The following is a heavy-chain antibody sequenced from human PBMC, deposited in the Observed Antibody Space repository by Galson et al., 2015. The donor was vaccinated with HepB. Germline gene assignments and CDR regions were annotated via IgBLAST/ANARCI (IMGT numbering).Heavy chain of an antibody. Sequence: SLRLSCAASGFTFSNAWMSWVRQAPGKGLEWVGRIKSKTDGGTTDYAAPVKGRFTISRDDSKNTLYLQMNSLKTEDTAVYYCTLECGGDCYSHYWGQGTLVTVSS. J-gene: IGHJ4*02. V-gene: IGHV3-15*01. D-gene: IGHD2-21*02. CDR2: IKSKTDGGTT. CDR1: GFTFSNAW. CDR3: TLECGGDCYSHY.